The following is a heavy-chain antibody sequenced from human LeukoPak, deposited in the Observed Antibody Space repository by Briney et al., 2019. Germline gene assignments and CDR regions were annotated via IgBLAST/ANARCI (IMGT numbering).Heavy chain of an antibody. J-gene: IGHJ3*02. V-gene: IGHV1-2*02. CDR2: INPNSGGT. Sequence: ASVKVSCKASGYTFTGYYMHWVRQAPGQGLEWMGWINPNSGGTNYAQKFQGRVTMTRDTFISTAYMELSRLRSDDTAVYYCARRRYFDTADAFDIWGQGTMVTVSS. CDR1: GYTFTGYY. CDR3: ARRRYFDTADAFDI. D-gene: IGHD3-9*01.